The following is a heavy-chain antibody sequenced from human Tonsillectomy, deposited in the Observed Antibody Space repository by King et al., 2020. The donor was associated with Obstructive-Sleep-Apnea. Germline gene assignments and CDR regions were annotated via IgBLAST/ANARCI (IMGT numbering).Heavy chain of an antibody. V-gene: IGHV3-30*18. CDR3: AKDLWVQQLASYYFDY. J-gene: IGHJ4*02. D-gene: IGHD6-13*01. CDR1: GFTFSSYG. Sequence: VQLVESGGGVVQPGRSLRLSCAASGFTFSSYGMHWVRQSPGKGLEWVAVLSYDVSNKYHADSVNGRFTISRDNSKNTLYLQMNSLRAEDTAVYYCAKDLWVQQLASYYFDYWGQGTLVTVSS. CDR2: LSYDVSNK.